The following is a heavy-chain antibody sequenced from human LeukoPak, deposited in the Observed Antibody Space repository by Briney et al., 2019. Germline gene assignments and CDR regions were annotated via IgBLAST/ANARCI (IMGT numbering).Heavy chain of an antibody. CDR2: IKTDGSST. J-gene: IGHJ4*02. V-gene: IGHV3-74*01. CDR3: ARDFMYSITCAGC. CDR1: GFTFSNYW. D-gene: IGHD6-13*01. Sequence: GGSLRLSWAASGFTFSNYWMHWVRQVPGKGLMWVSRIKTDGSSTSYADSVKGRFTISRDNAKNTLYLQMNSLRVEDTAVYYCARDFMYSITCAGCWGQGTLVTVSS.